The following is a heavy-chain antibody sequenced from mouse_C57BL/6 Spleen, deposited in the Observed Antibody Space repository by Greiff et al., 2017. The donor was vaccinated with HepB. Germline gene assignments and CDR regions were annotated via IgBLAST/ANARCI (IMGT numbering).Heavy chain of an antibody. CDR3: TRAESITTVHYDFDY. J-gene: IGHJ2*01. V-gene: IGHV1-5*01. D-gene: IGHD1-1*01. Sequence: EVQLQQSGTVLARPGASVKMSCKTSGYTFTSYWMHWVKQRPGQGLEWIGAIYPGNSDTSYNQKFKGKAKLTAVTSASTAYMELSSLTNEDSAVYYCTRAESITTVHYDFDYWGQGTTLTVSS. CDR2: IYPGNSDT. CDR1: GYTFTSYW.